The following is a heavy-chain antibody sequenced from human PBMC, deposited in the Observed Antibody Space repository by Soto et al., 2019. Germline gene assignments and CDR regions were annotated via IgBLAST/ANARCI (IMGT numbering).Heavy chain of an antibody. CDR2: IIPIFGTA. D-gene: IGHD3-9*01. J-gene: IGHJ4*02. Sequence: SVKVSCKASGGTFSSYSISWVRQAPGQGLEWMGGIIPIFGTANYAQKFQGRVTITADESTSTAYMELSSLRSEDTAVYYCARGRNYDILTGYYSKYYFDYWGQGTLVTVSS. CDR3: ARGRNYDILTGYYSKYYFDY. V-gene: IGHV1-69*13. CDR1: GGTFSSYS.